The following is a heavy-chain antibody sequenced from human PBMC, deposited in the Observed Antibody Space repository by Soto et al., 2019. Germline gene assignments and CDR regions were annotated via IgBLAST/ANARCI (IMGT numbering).Heavy chain of an antibody. CDR2: IIPVFKST. Sequence: QVDLVQSGAEVKKPASSVRVSCQASGGTFNTYGITWFRHAPGHGLECMGAIIPVFKSTSSAQRFRGRLSITADEASSTAYMELSGLTSADNDLHYCATASFRGTAIQQFAHWGHGTLVTDS. V-gene: IGHV1-69*01. CDR1: GGTFNTYG. D-gene: IGHD1-26*01. J-gene: IGHJ1*01. CDR3: ATASFRGTAIQQFAH.